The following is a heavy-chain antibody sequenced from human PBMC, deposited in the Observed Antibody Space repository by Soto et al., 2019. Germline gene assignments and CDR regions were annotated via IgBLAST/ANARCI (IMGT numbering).Heavy chain of an antibody. J-gene: IGHJ4*02. CDR2: IYSGGST. CDR3: ASERSRGYSYGSYYFVF. CDR1: GFTVRSNY. Sequence: GSLRRSCAASGFTVRSNYMSWVRQAPGKGMEWVSVIYSGGSTYYADSVKGRFTISRDNSKNTLYLQMNSLRAEDTAVYYCASERSRGYSYGSYYFVFWDPGILGTGST. V-gene: IGHV3-53*01. D-gene: IGHD5-18*01.